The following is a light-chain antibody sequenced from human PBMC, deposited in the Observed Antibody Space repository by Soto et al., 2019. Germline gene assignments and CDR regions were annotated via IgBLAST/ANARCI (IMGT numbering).Light chain of an antibody. J-gene: IGLJ2*01. CDR1: SSNIGAPYD. CDR2: GNS. V-gene: IGLV1-40*01. Sequence: QSVLTQPPSVSGAPGQRVTISCTGSSSNIGAPYDVHWYQQLPGTAPKLLIYGNSNRPSGVSDRFSGSKSGTSASLAITGLQAEDEADYYCQSYDNSLSGLVVFGGGTKLTVL. CDR3: QSYDNSLSGLVV.